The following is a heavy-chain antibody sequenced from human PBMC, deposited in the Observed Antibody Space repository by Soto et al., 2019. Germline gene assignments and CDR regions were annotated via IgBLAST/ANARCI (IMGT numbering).Heavy chain of an antibody. J-gene: IGHJ6*02. CDR3: ARWPDGYYYYGMDV. CDR1: GYTFTSYD. Sequence: QVQLVQSGAEVKKPGASVKVSCKASGYTFTSYDINWVRQATGQGLEWMGWMNPNSGNTGYAQKFQGRVTMTRNTSISTAYIELSSLRSEDTAVYYCARWPDGYYYYGMDVWGQGTTVTVSS. V-gene: IGHV1-8*01. CDR2: MNPNSGNT.